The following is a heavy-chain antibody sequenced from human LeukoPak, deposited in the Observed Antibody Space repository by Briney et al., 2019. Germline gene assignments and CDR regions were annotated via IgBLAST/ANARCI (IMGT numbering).Heavy chain of an antibody. CDR2: ISGSGGRT. J-gene: IGHJ4*02. CDR1: GFTFSSYG. D-gene: IGHD6-6*01. CDR3: AKAAQVAGRPNLGGHFDY. V-gene: IGHV3-23*01. Sequence: PGGSLRLSCAASGFTFSSYGMSWVRQAPGKGLEWVSAISGSGGRTYYAESVKGRFTISRDNNENTLYLQMNSLRAEDTAVYYCAKAAQVAGRPNLGGHFDYWGQGTLVTVSS.